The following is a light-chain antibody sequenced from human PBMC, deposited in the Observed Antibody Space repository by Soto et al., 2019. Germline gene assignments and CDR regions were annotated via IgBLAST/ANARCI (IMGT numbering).Light chain of an antibody. Sequence: QSVLTHPASVSGSPGQSITISCAGTRSDVGHYDYVSWYQHHPGKSPKLIIYDVSSRPSGISNRFSGSKSGNTASLVISGLQAEDDADYYGTSYTSDTPCFHVFRTVTKVTDL. CDR3: TSYTSDTPCFHV. CDR1: RSDVGHYDY. V-gene: IGLV2-14*03. CDR2: DVS. J-gene: IGLJ1*01.